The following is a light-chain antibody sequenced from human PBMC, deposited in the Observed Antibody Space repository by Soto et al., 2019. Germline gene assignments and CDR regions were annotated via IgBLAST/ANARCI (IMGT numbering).Light chain of an antibody. V-gene: IGLV2-8*01. CDR3: SSYAGSNKYV. CDR2: GVN. Sequence: QSVLTQPASVSGSPGQSITISCTGTSSDVGGSDYVSWYQQHPGKAPKLMIYGVNKRPSGVPDRFSGSKSGYTASLTVSGLQADDEAEYYCSSYAGSNKYVFGTGTKVTVL. J-gene: IGLJ1*01. CDR1: SSDVGGSDY.